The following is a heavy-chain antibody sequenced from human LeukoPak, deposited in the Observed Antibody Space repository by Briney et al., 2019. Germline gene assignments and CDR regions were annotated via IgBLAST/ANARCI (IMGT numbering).Heavy chain of an antibody. CDR2: ISDSGGST. V-gene: IGHV3-23*01. CDR1: GITLSNYG. J-gene: IGHJ4*02. Sequence: GGSLRLSCAVSGITLSNYGMSWVRQALGMGLEWVAGISDSGGSTKYADSVKGRFTISRDNPKNTLYLQMNSLRVEDTAVYFCAKRGVVIRVILVGFHKQAYYFDSWGQGALVTVSS. CDR3: AKRGVVIRVILVGFHKQAYYFDS. D-gene: IGHD3-22*01.